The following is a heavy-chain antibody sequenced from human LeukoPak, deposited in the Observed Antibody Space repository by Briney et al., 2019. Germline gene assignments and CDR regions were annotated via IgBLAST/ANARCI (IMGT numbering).Heavy chain of an antibody. CDR3: ARGYSGYDYGYFDY. CDR2: IIPIFGIA. CDR1: GGTFSSYA. J-gene: IGHJ4*02. V-gene: IGHV1-69*04. D-gene: IGHD5-12*01. Sequence: SVKVSCKASGGTFSSYANSWVRQAPGQGLEWMGRIIPIFGIANYAQKFQGRVTITADKSTSTAYMELSSLRSEDTAVYYCARGYSGYDYGYFDYWGQGTLVTVSS.